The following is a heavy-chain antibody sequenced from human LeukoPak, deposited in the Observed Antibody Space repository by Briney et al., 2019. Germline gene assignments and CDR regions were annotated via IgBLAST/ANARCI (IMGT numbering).Heavy chain of an antibody. J-gene: IGHJ4*02. Sequence: ASVKVSCKASGYTFTGYYMHWVRQAPGHGLEWMGWINPNSGGTNYAQKFQGRVTMTRHTSISTAYMELSRLRSDDTAVYYCARDLGYYYGSGIDYWGQGTLVTVSS. CDR3: ARDLGYYYGSGIDY. CDR1: GYTFTGYY. V-gene: IGHV1-2*02. D-gene: IGHD3-10*01. CDR2: INPNSGGT.